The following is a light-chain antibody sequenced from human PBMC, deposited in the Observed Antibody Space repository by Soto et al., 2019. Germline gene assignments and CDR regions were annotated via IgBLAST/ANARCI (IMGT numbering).Light chain of an antibody. V-gene: IGLV2-14*03. CDR1: SSDVGGYNY. CDR2: DVS. J-gene: IGLJ3*02. CDR3: SSYATSTTSGV. Sequence: QSALTQPASVSGSPGQSITISCTGTSSDVGGYNYVSWYQQHPDKAPKLIIYDVSNRPSGVSNRFSGSKSGNTASLTISGLQAEDEADYYCSSYATSTTSGVFGGGTKVTV.